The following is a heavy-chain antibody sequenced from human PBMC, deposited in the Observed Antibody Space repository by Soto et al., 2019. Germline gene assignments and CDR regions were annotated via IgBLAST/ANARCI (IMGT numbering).Heavy chain of an antibody. D-gene: IGHD3-10*01. Sequence: GGSLILSCASSCFTFSSYAMSWIRQAPGKGLAWISSISGSTGSTYYADSVKCRFTIARDKAKNTLDLQMDSLRAEDTAVYYCAKRSLYAYYYGSGSYEFDYWGQGTLVTVSS. CDR2: ISGSTGST. V-gene: IGHV3-23*01. CDR1: CFTFSSYA. J-gene: IGHJ4*02. CDR3: AKRSLYAYYYGSGSYEFDY.